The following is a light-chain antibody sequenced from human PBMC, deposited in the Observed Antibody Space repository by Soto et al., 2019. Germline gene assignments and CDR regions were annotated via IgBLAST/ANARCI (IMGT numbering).Light chain of an antibody. CDR1: QSVTSSY. J-gene: IGKJ1*01. Sequence: IVLTQSPGTLSLSPGERATLSCRASQSVTSSYLAWYQQQPGQAPRLLIYGASSRATGIPDRFSGSGSGTDVTLTISRLEPEDFAVYYCQQDDSSPRTFGQGTKVEIK. V-gene: IGKV3-20*01. CDR3: QQDDSSPRT. CDR2: GAS.